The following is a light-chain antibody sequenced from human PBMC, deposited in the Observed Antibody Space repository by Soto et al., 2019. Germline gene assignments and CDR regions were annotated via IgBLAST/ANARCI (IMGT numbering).Light chain of an antibody. CDR3: QQYNNRPT. CDR1: QSVSSN. Sequence: EIGMTQSPATLSVSPGERATLSWRASQSVSSNLAWYKQKPGQAPRLLIYGASTRATGIPARFSGSGSGTDFTLTISRMTSEDSAVYYCQQYNNRPTFGQGTKVDIK. J-gene: IGKJ1*01. V-gene: IGKV3-15*01. CDR2: GAS.